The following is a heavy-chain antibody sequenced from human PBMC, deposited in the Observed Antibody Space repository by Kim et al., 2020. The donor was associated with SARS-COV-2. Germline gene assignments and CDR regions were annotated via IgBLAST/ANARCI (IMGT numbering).Heavy chain of an antibody. CDR3: ARGQNKYQYYYYYYGMDV. CDR2: ISSSSSTI. J-gene: IGHJ6*02. Sequence: GGSLRLSCAASGFTFSSYSMNWVRQAPGKGLEWVSYISSSSSTIYYADSVKGRFTISRDNAKNSLYLQMNSLRAEDTAVYYCARGQNKYQYYYYYYGMDVWGHGTTVTVAS. V-gene: IGHV3-48*04. CDR1: GFTFSSYS. D-gene: IGHD2-2*01.